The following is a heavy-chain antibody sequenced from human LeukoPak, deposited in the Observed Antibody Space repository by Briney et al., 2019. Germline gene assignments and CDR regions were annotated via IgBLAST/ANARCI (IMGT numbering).Heavy chain of an antibody. V-gene: IGHV4-34*01. D-gene: IGHD5-24*01. CDR2: INHSGST. J-gene: IGHJ4*02. CDR1: GGSFSGYY. CDR3: ARGRVMATVQYYFDY. Sequence: SETLSLTCAVYGGSFSGYYWSWIRQPPGNGLEWIGEINHSGSTNYNPSLKSRVTISVDTSKNQFSLKLSSVTAADTAVYYCARGRVMATVQYYFDYWGQGTLVTVSS.